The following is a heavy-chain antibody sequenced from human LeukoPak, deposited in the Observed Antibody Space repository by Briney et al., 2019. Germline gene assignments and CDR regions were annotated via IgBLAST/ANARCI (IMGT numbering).Heavy chain of an antibody. CDR2: IYYSGST. CDR1: GGSISSSSYY. Sequence: SETLSLTCTVSGGSISSSSYYWGWIRQPPGTGLEWIGSIYYSGSTYYNPSLKSRVTISVDTSKNQFSLKLSSVTAADTAVYYCASLVTTRHNWFDPWGQGTLVTVSS. CDR3: ASLVTTRHNWFDP. J-gene: IGHJ5*02. D-gene: IGHD4-17*01. V-gene: IGHV4-39*07.